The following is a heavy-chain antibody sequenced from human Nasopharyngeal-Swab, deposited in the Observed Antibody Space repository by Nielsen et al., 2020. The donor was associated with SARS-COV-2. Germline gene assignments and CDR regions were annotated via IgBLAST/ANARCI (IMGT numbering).Heavy chain of an antibody. Sequence: WIRQPPGKGLEWVANIKQDGSEKYYVDSVKGRFTISRDNSKNTLYLQMNSLRAEDTAVYYCAKVASGGMDVWGQGTTVTVSS. V-gene: IGHV3-7*03. CDR2: IKQDGSEK. J-gene: IGHJ6*02. CDR3: AKVASGGMDV.